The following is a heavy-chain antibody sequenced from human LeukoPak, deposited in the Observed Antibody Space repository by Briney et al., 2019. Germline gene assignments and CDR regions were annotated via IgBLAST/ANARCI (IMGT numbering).Heavy chain of an antibody. V-gene: IGHV3-7*01. D-gene: IGHD3-10*01. CDR1: GFTVSSNY. Sequence: GGSLRLSCAASGFTVSSNYMSWVRQAPGKGLEWVANIEEDGSEKNYVDSVKGRFTISRDNAKNSLYLQMNGLRAEDTAVYYCARRWIIIDAFDIWGQGTMVTVSS. J-gene: IGHJ3*02. CDR2: IEEDGSEK. CDR3: ARRWIIIDAFDI.